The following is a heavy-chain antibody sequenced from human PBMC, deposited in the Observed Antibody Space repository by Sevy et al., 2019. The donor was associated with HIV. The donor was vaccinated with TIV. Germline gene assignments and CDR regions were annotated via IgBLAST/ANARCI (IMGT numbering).Heavy chain of an antibody. V-gene: IGHV3-21*01. Sequence: GGSLSLSCAASGLTFSSYSMNWVRQAPGKGLGWVSSISSSSSYIYYADSVKGRFTISRDNAKNSLYLQMNSLRAEDTAVYYCARVGRADAFDIWGQGTMVTVSS. CDR2: ISSSSSYI. CDR3: ARVGRADAFDI. CDR1: GLTFSSYS. J-gene: IGHJ3*02.